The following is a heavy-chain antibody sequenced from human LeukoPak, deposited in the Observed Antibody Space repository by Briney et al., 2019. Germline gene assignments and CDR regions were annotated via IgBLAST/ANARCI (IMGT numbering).Heavy chain of an antibody. Sequence: PGGSLRLSCAASGFNLTNYAMHWVRQAPGKGLEWVSYISSSGSTIYYADSVKGRFTISRDNAKNSLYLQMNSLRAEDTAVYYCAELGITMIGGVWGKGTTVTISS. V-gene: IGHV3-48*03. CDR1: GFNLTNYA. D-gene: IGHD3-10*02. CDR3: AELGITMIGGV. CDR2: ISSSGSTI. J-gene: IGHJ6*04.